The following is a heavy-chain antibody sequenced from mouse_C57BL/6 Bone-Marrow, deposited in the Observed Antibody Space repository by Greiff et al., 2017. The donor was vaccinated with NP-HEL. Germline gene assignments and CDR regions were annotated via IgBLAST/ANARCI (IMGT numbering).Heavy chain of an antibody. Sequence: EVQLVESGGGLVKPGGSLKLSCAASGFTFSSYAMSWVRQTPEKRLEWVATISDGGSYTYYPDNVKGRFTISRDNAKNNLYLQMSHLKSEDTAMYYCARATGTFAMDYWGQGTSVTVSS. CDR3: ARATGTFAMDY. CDR1: GFTFSSYA. J-gene: IGHJ4*01. V-gene: IGHV5-4*01. CDR2: ISDGGSYT. D-gene: IGHD4-1*01.